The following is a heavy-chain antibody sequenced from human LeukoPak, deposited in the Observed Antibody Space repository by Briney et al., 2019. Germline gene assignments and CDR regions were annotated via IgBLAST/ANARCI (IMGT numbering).Heavy chain of an antibody. Sequence: GGSLRLSCAASGFTVSSNYMSWVRQAPGKGLEWASVIYSGGSTYYADSVKGRFTISRDNSKNTLYLQMNSLRAEDTAVYYCARALDFWSGYYVSWGQGTLVTVSS. J-gene: IGHJ5*02. D-gene: IGHD3-3*01. CDR2: IYSGGST. CDR1: GFTVSSNY. V-gene: IGHV3-53*01. CDR3: ARALDFWSGYYVS.